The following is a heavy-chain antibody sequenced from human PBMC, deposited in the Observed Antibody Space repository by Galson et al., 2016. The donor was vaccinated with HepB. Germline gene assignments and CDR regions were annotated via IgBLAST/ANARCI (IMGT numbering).Heavy chain of an antibody. Sequence: SLRLSCAASGFTFSTFAMSWVRQAPGKGLEWVAGASGSRDTTYHADSVKGRFTISRDNSKSTLYLEMNSLRVEDTAVYYCVTQGFHYDLVTGYFKETYYFDNWGQGALVTVSS. V-gene: IGHV3-23*01. J-gene: IGHJ4*02. D-gene: IGHD3-9*01. CDR2: ASGSRDTT. CDR1: GFTFSTFA. CDR3: VTQGFHYDLVTGYFKETYYFDN.